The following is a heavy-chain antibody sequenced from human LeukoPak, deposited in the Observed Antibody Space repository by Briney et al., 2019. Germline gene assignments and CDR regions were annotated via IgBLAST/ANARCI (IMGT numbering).Heavy chain of an antibody. CDR2: IKQDGSEK. CDR3: VRDGEYCTRTTCYDAFDI. J-gene: IGHJ3*02. D-gene: IGHD2-2*01. V-gene: IGHV3-7*04. Sequence: PGGSLRLSCAASGFTFSDYWMNWVRQAPGKGLEWVASIKQDGSEKYYVDSVKGRFTISRDNAKNSLYLQMNSLRAEDTAVYYCVRDGEYCTRTTCYDAFDIWGQGTMVTVSS. CDR1: GFTFSDYW.